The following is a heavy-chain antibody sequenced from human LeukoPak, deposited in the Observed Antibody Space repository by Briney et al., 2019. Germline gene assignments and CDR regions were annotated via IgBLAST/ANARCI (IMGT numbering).Heavy chain of an antibody. V-gene: IGHV4-39*01. CDR2: VYYSGST. Sequence: SETLSLTCTVSGGSISSSSYYWGWIRQPPGKGLEWIGSVYYSGSTYHNPCLKSRVAISVDTSKNQFSLKLSSVTAADTAVYYCARRGVAAAGRFDYWGQGTLVTVSS. D-gene: IGHD6-13*01. CDR1: GGSISSSSYY. J-gene: IGHJ4*02. CDR3: ARRGVAAAGRFDY.